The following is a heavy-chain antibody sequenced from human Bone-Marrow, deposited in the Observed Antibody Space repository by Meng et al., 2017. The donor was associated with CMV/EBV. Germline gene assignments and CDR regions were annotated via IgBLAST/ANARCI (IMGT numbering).Heavy chain of an antibody. CDR2: MYYSGST. V-gene: IGHV4-39*07. CDR1: GGSISSSSYY. J-gene: IGHJ4*02. Sequence: SETLTLTCPVPGGSISSSSYYWGWIRQPPGKGLEWIGSMYYSGSTYYNPSLKSRVTISVDTSKNQFSLKLSSVTAADTAVYYCARGNIVVVIAPFDYWGQGTLVTVSS. D-gene: IGHD2-21*01. CDR3: ARGNIVVVIAPFDY.